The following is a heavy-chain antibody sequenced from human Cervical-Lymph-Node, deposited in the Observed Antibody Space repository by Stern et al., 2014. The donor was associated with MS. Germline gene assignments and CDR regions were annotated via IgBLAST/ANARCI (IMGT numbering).Heavy chain of an antibody. D-gene: IGHD3-10*01. V-gene: IGHV1-69*06. CDR2: VITLVGTS. Sequence: EQLEESGAEVKKPGSSVKVSCKSSGGISWGRQAPGQGLEWMGGVITLVGTSNYAQKFQGRVTITADTSTNTTYLHLSRLTSADTAVYYCARGSGDNWFGPWGQGTLVTVSS. CDR1: GG. J-gene: IGHJ5*02. CDR3: ARGSGDNWFGP.